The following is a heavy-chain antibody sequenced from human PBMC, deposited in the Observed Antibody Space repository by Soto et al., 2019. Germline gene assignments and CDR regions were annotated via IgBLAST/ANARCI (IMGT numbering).Heavy chain of an antibody. D-gene: IGHD2-8*02. J-gene: IGHJ4*02. V-gene: IGHV3-23*01. CDR1: GFIFSSYS. CDR2: ITGSSDYT. CDR3: AQEQTTGAHYALDD. Sequence: PXGSLRLYCEASGFIFSSYSMNWVRQAPGKGLQWVSSITGSSDYTSYIASVKGRFTISRDNSKNTLYLQMNSLRAEDTAVYFCAQEQTTGAHYALDDWSQGTLVTVSS.